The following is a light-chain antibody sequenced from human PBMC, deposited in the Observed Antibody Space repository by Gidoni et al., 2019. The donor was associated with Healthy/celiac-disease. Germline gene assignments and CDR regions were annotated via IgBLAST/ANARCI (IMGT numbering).Light chain of an antibody. Sequence: DIQLTQSPSFLSASVGDRVTITCRASQGISSYLAWYQQQPGKAPKLLIYAASTLQSGGPSRFSGSGSGTEFTLTISSLQPEDFATYYCQQLNSYPRTVGQGTKVEIK. CDR2: AAS. V-gene: IGKV1-9*01. CDR1: QGISSY. CDR3: QQLNSYPRT. J-gene: IGKJ1*01.